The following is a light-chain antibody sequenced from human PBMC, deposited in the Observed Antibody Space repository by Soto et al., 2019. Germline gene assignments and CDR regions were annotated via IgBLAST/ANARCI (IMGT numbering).Light chain of an antibody. CDR1: QSVGTN. CDR2: DAS. J-gene: IGKJ4*01. Sequence: ETVLTQSPATLSLSPGDRATLSCRASQSVGTNLAWFQQKSGQAPRLLIYDASNRVSGMPARFSGSGSGTDFTLTISSLEPEDFAVYYCQQRSNGLTFGGGTKVEIK. CDR3: QQRSNGLT. V-gene: IGKV3-11*01.